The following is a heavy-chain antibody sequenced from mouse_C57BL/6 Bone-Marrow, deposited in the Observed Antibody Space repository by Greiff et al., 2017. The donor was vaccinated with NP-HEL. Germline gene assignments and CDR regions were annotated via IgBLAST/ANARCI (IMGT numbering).Heavy chain of an antibody. Sequence: EVMLVESGEGLVKPGGSLKLSCAASGFTFSSYAMSWVRQTPEKRLEWVAYISSGGDYIYYADTVKGRFTISRDNARNTLYLQMSSLKSEDTAMYYCTRGYYDYEGVHYYAMDYWGQGTSVTVSS. V-gene: IGHV5-9-1*02. CDR1: GFTFSSYA. CDR3: TRGYYDYEGVHYYAMDY. J-gene: IGHJ4*01. D-gene: IGHD2-4*01. CDR2: ISSGGDYI.